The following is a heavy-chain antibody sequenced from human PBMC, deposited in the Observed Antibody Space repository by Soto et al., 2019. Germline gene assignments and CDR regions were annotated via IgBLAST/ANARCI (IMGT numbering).Heavy chain of an antibody. V-gene: IGHV3-21*01. Sequence: GGSLRLSCAASGFTFSSYSMNWVRQAPGKGLEWVSSISSSSSYIYYADSVKGRFTISRDNAKNSLYLQMNSLRAEDTAVYYCARDLCGGDCYPPDYWGQGSRVTVSS. CDR3: ARDLCGGDCYPPDY. D-gene: IGHD2-21*02. J-gene: IGHJ4*02. CDR1: GFTFSSYS. CDR2: ISSSSSYI.